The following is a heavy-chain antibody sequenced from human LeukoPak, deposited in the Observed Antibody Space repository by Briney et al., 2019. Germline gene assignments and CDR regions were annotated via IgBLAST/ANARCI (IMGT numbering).Heavy chain of an antibody. CDR3: ARSTVTTLDY. V-gene: IGHV3-72*01. J-gene: IGHJ4*02. Sequence: GGSPRLSCTASGFSFSAYHMDWVRQAPGEGLEWVGRSRGKPNNYTTEYAASVKDRFTISRDVSKNSLYLQMNSLITEDTAVYFCARSTVTTLDYWGQGALVTVSS. CDR2: SRGKPNNYTT. D-gene: IGHD4-17*01. CDR1: GFSFSAYH.